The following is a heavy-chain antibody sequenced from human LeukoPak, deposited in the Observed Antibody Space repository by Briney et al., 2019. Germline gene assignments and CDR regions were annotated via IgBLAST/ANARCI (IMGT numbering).Heavy chain of an antibody. V-gene: IGHV1-8*01. Sequence: ASVKVSCKASGYTFTSYDINWVRQATGQGLEWMGWMNPNSGNTGYAQKFQGRVTMTRDTSISTAYMELSRLRSDDTAVYYCARLFSSEYSSSWFDYYYYYYMDVWGKGTTVTVSS. D-gene: IGHD6-13*01. CDR2: MNPNSGNT. CDR1: GYTFTSYD. CDR3: ARLFSSEYSSSWFDYYYYYYMDV. J-gene: IGHJ6*03.